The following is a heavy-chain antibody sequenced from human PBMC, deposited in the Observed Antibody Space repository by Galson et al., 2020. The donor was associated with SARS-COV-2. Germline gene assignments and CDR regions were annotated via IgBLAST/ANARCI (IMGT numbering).Heavy chain of an antibody. J-gene: IGHJ4*02. CDR3: ARTITMVRGVIYFDY. V-gene: IGHV5-10-1*01. Sequence: HGESLKISCKGSGYSLTSYWISWVRQMPGKGLEWMGRIDPSDSYTNYSQSFQGHVTIPADTSTSTAYLQWSSLKASDTAMYYCARTITMVRGVIYFDYWGQGTLVTVSS. CDR1: GYSLTSYW. CDR2: IDPSDSYT. D-gene: IGHD3-10*01.